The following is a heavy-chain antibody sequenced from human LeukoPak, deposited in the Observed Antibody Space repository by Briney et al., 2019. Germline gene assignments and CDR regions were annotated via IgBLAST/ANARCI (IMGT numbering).Heavy chain of an antibody. Sequence: SETLSLTCTVSGGSISSSSYYWGWIRQPPGKGLEWIGSIYYSGSTYYNPSLKSRVTISVDTSKNQFSLKLSSVTAADTAVYYCARVGRYCSGGSCEYFDYWGQGTLVTVPS. CDR1: GGSISSSSYY. J-gene: IGHJ4*02. CDR2: IYYSGST. V-gene: IGHV4-39*07. D-gene: IGHD2-15*01. CDR3: ARVGRYCSGGSCEYFDY.